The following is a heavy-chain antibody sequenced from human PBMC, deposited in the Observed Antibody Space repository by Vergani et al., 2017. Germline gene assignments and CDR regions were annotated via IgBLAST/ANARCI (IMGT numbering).Heavy chain of an antibody. V-gene: IGHV1-8*02. D-gene: IGHD6-13*01. Sequence: QVQLVQSGAEVKEPGGSVQVSCKASGYTLNTYDINWVRQAAGQGLEWMGWMNPNSGNTGYAQKFQGRVTMTSITSIGTAYMELSGLTSDDTAVYYCAGAPFRITAAEDYAFDGWGQGTLVTVSS. CDR2: MNPNSGNT. CDR3: AGAPFRITAAEDYAFDG. J-gene: IGHJ3*01. CDR1: GYTLNTYD.